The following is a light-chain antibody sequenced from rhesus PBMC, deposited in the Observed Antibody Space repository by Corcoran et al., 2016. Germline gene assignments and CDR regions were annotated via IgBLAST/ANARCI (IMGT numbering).Light chain of an antibody. CDR1: QGISTY. Sequence: DIQMTQSPSSLSASVGDRVTITCRASQGISTYLNWYQQKPGKAPKRLIYAASSLESGVPSRYSGSGSGKDFTLTISSLQPEDFATYYCLRYNSDPYSFGQGTKVEIK. V-gene: IGKV1-43*02. CDR3: LRYNSDPYS. J-gene: IGKJ2*01. CDR2: AAS.